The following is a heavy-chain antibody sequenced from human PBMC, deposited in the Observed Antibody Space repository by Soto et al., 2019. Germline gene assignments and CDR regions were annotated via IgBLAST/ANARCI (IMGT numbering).Heavy chain of an antibody. D-gene: IGHD4-17*01. CDR3: ARGRATVSDVDY. CDR2: IGTAGGT. V-gene: IGHV3-13*01. J-gene: IGHJ4*02. CDR1: GFTFSNYN. Sequence: EVQLVESGGGLVQPGGSLRLSCAASGFTFSNYNMHWVRQATGKGLEWVSAIGTAGGTYYPASVKGRFTISRENAKNSLYLQMNSLRAGDTAVYYCARGRATVSDVDYWGQGTLVTVSS.